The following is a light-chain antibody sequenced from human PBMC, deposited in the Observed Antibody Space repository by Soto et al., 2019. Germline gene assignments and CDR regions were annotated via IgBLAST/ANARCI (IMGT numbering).Light chain of an antibody. V-gene: IGKV1-5*03. CDR1: QSVNRW. CDR3: QQYNSYSCT. J-gene: IGKJ1*01. Sequence: DIQMTQSPSTLSASVGDRVTSTSRASQSVNRWLAWYQQKPGKAPKLLIYETSSLESGVPSRFGGSGSGTEFTLTISSLQPDDFAIYYCQQYNSYSCTFGQGTKVDIK. CDR2: ETS.